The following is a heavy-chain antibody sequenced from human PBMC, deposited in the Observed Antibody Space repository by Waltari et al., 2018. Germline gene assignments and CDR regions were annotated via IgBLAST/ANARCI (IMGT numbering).Heavy chain of an antibody. D-gene: IGHD1-26*01. CDR3: AHRGGSYLGAGFVYFDY. CDR1: GFSLSTSGVG. CDR2: IYWDDDK. J-gene: IGHJ4*02. Sequence: QITLKESGPTLVKPTQTLTLTCTFPGFSLSTSGVGVGWIRQPPGKALEWLALIYWDDDKRYSPSLKSRLTITKDTSKNQVVLTMTNMDPVDTATYYCAHRGGSYLGAGFVYFDYWGQGTLVTVSS. V-gene: IGHV2-5*02.